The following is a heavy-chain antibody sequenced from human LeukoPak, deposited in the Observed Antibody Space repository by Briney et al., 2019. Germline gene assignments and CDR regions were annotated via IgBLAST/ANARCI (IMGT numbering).Heavy chain of an antibody. Sequence: GASVKVSCKASGGTFSSYAISWVRQAPGQRLEWMGWINAGNGNTKYSQKFQGRVTITRDTSASTAYMELSSLRSEDTAVYYCARDGYDSSGYYYSGYFDYWGQGTLVTVSS. V-gene: IGHV1-3*01. D-gene: IGHD3-22*01. CDR1: GGTFSSYA. CDR2: INAGNGNT. J-gene: IGHJ4*02. CDR3: ARDGYDSSGYYYSGYFDY.